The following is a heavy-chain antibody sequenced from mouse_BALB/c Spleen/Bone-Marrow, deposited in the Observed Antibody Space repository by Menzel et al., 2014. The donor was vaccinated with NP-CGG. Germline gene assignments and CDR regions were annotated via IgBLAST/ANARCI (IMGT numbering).Heavy chain of an antibody. CDR1: GYTFTSYW. CDR3: ARAGGYDGFAY. CDR2: INPSNGRA. Sequence: VQLQQSRAELVKPGASVKLSCKASGYTFTSYWMHWVKQRPGQGLEWIGEINPSNGRADYNEKFRSKATLTVDRSSSTAYMQLSSLTSEDSAVYYCARAGGYDGFAYWGQGTLVTVSA. D-gene: IGHD2-2*01. V-gene: IGHV1S81*02. J-gene: IGHJ3*01.